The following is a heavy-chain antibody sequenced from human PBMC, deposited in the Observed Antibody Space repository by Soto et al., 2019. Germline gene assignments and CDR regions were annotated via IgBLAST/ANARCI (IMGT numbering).Heavy chain of an antibody. CDR2: ISYDGSNK. CDR3: AKYPDYDPGYYFDY. V-gene: IGHV3-30*18. Sequence: GGSLRLSCAASGFTFSSYGMHWVRQAPGKGLEWVAVISYDGSNKYYADSVKGRFTISRDNSKNTLYLQMNSLRAEDTAVYYCAKYPDYDPGYYFDYWGQGTLVTRLL. D-gene: IGHD3-3*01. CDR1: GFTFSSYG. J-gene: IGHJ4*02.